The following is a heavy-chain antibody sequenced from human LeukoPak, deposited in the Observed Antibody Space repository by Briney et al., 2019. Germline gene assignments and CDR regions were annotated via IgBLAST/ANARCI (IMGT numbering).Heavy chain of an antibody. CDR3: AKASTRENYFDY. CDR1: GFTFSSYA. V-gene: IGHV3-23*01. Sequence: GGSLRLSCVASGFTFSSYAMSWVRQAPGKGLEWVSAISGSGGSTYYADSVKGRFTISRDNSKNTLYLQMNSLRAEDTAVYYCAKASTRENYFDYWGQGTLVTVSS. CDR2: ISGSGGST. D-gene: IGHD5/OR15-5a*01. J-gene: IGHJ4*02.